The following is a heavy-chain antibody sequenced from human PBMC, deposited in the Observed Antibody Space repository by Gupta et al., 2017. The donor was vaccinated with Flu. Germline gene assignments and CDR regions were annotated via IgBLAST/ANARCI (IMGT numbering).Heavy chain of an antibody. CDR2: IWSNGNNK. Sequence: TFSSYGMHWVRQAPGKGLEWVAVIWSNGNNKYYADSVRGRFTFSRDNSKNTMYLQMSSLRVEDTAVYYCVRERGPFDGFDIWGQGTMVTVSS. D-gene: IGHD3-10*01. V-gene: IGHV3-33*01. J-gene: IGHJ3*02. CDR3: VRERGPFDGFDI. CDR1: TFSSYG.